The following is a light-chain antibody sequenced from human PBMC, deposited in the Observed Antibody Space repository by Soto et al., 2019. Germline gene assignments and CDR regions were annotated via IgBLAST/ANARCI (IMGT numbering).Light chain of an antibody. CDR1: QGIRND. V-gene: IGKV1-17*01. CDR3: QQYDSYSWT. J-gene: IGKJ1*01. CDR2: LTY. Sequence: DIQMTQSPSSLSASVGDRITITCRASQGIRNDLGWYQQKPGKAPKRLIYLTYSLQTGVPARFSGSGSGTEFTLTISSLQTDDFASYYCQQYDSYSWTFGQGTKVDIK.